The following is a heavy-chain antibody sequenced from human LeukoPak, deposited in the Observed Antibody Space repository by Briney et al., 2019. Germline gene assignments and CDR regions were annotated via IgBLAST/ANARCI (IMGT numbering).Heavy chain of an antibody. CDR2: IFYSGRT. V-gene: IGHV4-39*07. J-gene: IGHJ4*02. CDR1: GASIGTSSYF. D-gene: IGHD3-3*01. Sequence: SETLSLTCSVSGASIGTSSYFWGWIRQPPGKGLEWIGSIFYSGRTSYNPSLESRATISLDTSKNQFSLELTSVTAADTAVYYCARGSYDFWSGYYRYWGQGTLVTVSS. CDR3: ARGSYDFWSGYYRY.